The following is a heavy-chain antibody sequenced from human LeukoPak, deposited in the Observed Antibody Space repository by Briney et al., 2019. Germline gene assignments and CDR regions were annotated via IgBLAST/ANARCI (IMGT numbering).Heavy chain of an antibody. CDR3: ATLNRGYSYGSDY. V-gene: IGHV1-2*02. Sequence: ASVTVSCKASGYTFTGYYMHWVRQAPGQGLEWMGWINPNSGGTNYAQKFQGRVTMTRDTSISTAYMELSRLRSDDTAVYYCATLNRGYSYGSDYWGQGTLVTVSS. CDR1: GYTFTGYY. J-gene: IGHJ4*02. D-gene: IGHD5-18*01. CDR2: INPNSGGT.